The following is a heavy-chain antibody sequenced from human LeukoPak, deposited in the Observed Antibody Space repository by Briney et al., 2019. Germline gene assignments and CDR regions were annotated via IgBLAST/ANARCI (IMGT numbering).Heavy chain of an antibody. CDR3: ARDWELVRGFDY. J-gene: IGHJ4*02. D-gene: IGHD6-13*01. V-gene: IGHV1-3*01. Sequence: ASVKVSCKASGYTFTSYAMHWVRQAPGQRLEWMGWINAGNGNTKYSQKFQGRVTITRDTSASTAYMELSSLRSEDTAVYYCARDWELVRGFDYWGQGTLVTVSS. CDR2: INAGNGNT. CDR1: GYTFTSYA.